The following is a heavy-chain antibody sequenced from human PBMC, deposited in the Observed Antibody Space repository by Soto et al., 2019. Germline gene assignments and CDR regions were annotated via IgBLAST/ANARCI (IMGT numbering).Heavy chain of an antibody. V-gene: IGHV3-21*01. D-gene: IGHD2-2*02. CDR3: ASPYCSSTSCYTGGFDY. CDR2: ISSSSSYI. CDR1: GFTFSSYS. Sequence: EVQVVESGGGLVQRGGSLRLSCAASGFTFSSYSMNWFRQAPGKGLEWVSSISSSSSYIYYADSVKGRFTISRDNAKNSLYLQMNSLRAEDTAVYYCASPYCSSTSCYTGGFDYWGQGTLVTVSS. J-gene: IGHJ4*02.